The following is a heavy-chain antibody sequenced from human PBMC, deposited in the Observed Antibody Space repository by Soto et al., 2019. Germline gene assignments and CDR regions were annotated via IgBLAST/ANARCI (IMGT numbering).Heavy chain of an antibody. CDR2: IYYSGST. J-gene: IGHJ6*02. D-gene: IGHD5-18*01. V-gene: IGHV4-39*01. CDR1: GGSISSSSYY. CDR3: ACIFSVGYGYGFYHYGMDV. Sequence: PSETLSLTCTVSGGSISSSSYYWGWIRQPPGKGLEWIGSIYYSGSTYYNPSLKSRATISVDTSKNQFSLKLSSVTAADTAVYYCACIFSVGYGYGFYHYGMDVWGQGTTVTVSS.